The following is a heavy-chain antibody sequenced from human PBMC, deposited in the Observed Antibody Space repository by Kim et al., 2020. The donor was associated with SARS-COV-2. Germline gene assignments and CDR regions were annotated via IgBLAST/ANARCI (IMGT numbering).Heavy chain of an antibody. CDR2: ISAYNGNT. CDR3: ARDGGEYYYDSSGYPHFDY. D-gene: IGHD3-22*01. V-gene: IGHV1-18*04. CDR1: GYTFTSYG. Sequence: ASVKVSCKASGYTFTSYGISWVRQAPGQGLEWMGWISAYNGNTNYAQKLQGRVTMTTDTSTSTAYMELRRLRSDDTAVYYCARDGGEYYYDSSGYPHFDYWGQGTLVTVNS. J-gene: IGHJ4*02.